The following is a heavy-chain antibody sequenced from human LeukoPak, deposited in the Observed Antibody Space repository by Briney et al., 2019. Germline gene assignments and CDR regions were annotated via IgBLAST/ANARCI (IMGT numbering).Heavy chain of an antibody. CDR1: GGSISSYY. J-gene: IGHJ6*03. V-gene: IGHV4-4*07. CDR2: IYTSGST. CDR3: ARSLQTYYYDSSGYYYYYYMDV. Sequence: SETLSLTCTVSGGSISSYYWSWIRQPAGKGLEWIGRIYTSGSTNYNPSLKSRVTMSVDTSKNQFSLKLSSVTAADTAVYYCARSLQTYYYDSSGYYYYYYMDVWGKGTTVTISS. D-gene: IGHD3-22*01.